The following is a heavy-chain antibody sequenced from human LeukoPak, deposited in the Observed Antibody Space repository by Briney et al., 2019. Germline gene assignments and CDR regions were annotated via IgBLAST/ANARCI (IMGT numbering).Heavy chain of an antibody. V-gene: IGHV3-74*01. J-gene: IGHJ4*02. Sequence: ESGGSLRLSCAASGFTLSSYWMHWVRQVPGKGLVWVSRINSDGSSTSYADSVKGRFTISRDNVKNSLYLQMNSLRAEDTAVYYCARHIQLWSNYDYWGQGTLVTVSS. CDR1: GFTLSSYW. CDR3: ARHIQLWSNYDY. CDR2: INSDGSST. D-gene: IGHD5-18*01.